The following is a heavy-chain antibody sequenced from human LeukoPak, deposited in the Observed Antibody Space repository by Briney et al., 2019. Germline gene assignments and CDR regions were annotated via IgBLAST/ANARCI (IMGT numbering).Heavy chain of an antibody. CDR3: ARDGEYQLLSYNWFDP. CDR2: INPSGGST. J-gene: IGHJ5*02. CDR1: GYTFTSYY. D-gene: IGHD2-2*01. Sequence: ASVKVSCKASGYTFTSYYMHWVRQAPGQGLEWMGIINPSGGSTSYAQKFQGRVTMTRDTSTSTVYMVLSSLRSEDTAVYYCARDGEYQLLSYNWFDPWGQGTLVTVSS. V-gene: IGHV1-46*01.